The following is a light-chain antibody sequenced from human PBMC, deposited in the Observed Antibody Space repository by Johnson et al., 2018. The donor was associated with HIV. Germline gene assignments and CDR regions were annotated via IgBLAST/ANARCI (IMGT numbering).Light chain of an antibody. CDR1: SSNIGNNY. J-gene: IGLJ1*01. V-gene: IGLV1-51*01. Sequence: QAALTQPPSVSAAPGQKVTISCSGSSSNIGNNYVSWYQQLPGTAPKLLIYDNNRRPSGIPARFSGSKSGTSATLDITGLHTGDEADYYCGTWDTSLSASYVCWTGTKVTVL. CDR2: DNN. CDR3: GTWDTSLSASYV.